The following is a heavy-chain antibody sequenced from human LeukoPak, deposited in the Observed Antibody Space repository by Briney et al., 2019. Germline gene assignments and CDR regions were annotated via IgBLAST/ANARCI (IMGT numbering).Heavy chain of an antibody. Sequence: TGGSLRLSCAASGFTVTRNYMSWARLAPGKGLEWVSIITSAGATHYSTSVKGRFTISRDSSKNTVYLEMNSLRAEDTAVYYCATRGLSGHYYGMDVWGQGTTVTVSS. V-gene: IGHV3-66*01. CDR1: GFTVTRNY. CDR2: ITSAGAT. D-gene: IGHD3/OR15-3a*01. CDR3: ATRGLSGHYYGMDV. J-gene: IGHJ6*02.